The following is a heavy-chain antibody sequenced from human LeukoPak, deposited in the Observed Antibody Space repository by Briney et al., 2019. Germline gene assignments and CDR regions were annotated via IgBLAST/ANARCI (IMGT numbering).Heavy chain of an antibody. CDR1: GFTFSSYS. V-gene: IGHV3-21*01. CDR2: ISCSSSYI. J-gene: IGHJ6*02. CDR3: ARDKMIVVVITDPYYYGMDV. D-gene: IGHD3-22*01. Sequence: GGSLRLSCAASGFTFSSYSMNWVRQAPGKGLEWVSSISCSSSYIYYADSVKGRFTISRDNAKNSLYLQMNSLRAEDTAVYYCARDKMIVVVITDPYYYGMDVWGQGTTVTVSS.